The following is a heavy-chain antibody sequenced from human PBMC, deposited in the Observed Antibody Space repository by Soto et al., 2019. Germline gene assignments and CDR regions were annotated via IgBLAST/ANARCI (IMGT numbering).Heavy chain of an antibody. V-gene: IGHV3-30*18. CDR2: ISNDGSKT. J-gene: IGHJ4*02. CDR1: GFIFGNYG. D-gene: IGHD6-19*01. Sequence: GVSLRLSCAASGFIFGNYGMHWVRQGPGKGLEWVAIISNDGSKTYYTDSVKGRFTISRDNSKKMLYLQLNSLRAGDTAVYFCAKDTTTGWGGAYDYRGQGTPVT. CDR3: AKDTTTGWGGAYDY.